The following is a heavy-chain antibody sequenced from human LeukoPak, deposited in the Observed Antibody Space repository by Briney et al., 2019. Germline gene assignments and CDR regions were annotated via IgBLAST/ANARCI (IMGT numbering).Heavy chain of an antibody. CDR1: GFTFSDYA. D-gene: IGHD4-17*01. V-gene: IGHV3-23*01. J-gene: IGHJ3*01. CDR2: IRGTGGTT. CDR3: GKDPNGDYVGAFDF. Sequence: GGSLRLSCAASGFTFSDYALIWVRQAPGKGLEWISAIRGTGGTTYYADSVKGRCAISRDNSRNTVYLQMNSLRAEDTALYFCGKDPNGDYVGAFDFWGPGAMVTVSS.